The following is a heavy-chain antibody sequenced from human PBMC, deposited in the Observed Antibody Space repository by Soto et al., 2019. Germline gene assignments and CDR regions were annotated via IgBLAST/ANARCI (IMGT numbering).Heavy chain of an antibody. V-gene: IGHV3-13*01. CDR1: GFTFSAYD. CDR3: EKQASYWQGGGGWFDP. Sequence: EVQLVESGGGLVQPGGSLRLSCAASGFTFSAYDMHWVRQATGKGLEWVAAIGTQHDTYYPDSVKGRFTISRENAKNSLYLQMGSLAAGDTAVYYWEKQASYWQGGGGWFDPWGQGTLVTVSS. J-gene: IGHJ5*02. D-gene: IGHD2-8*02. CDR2: IGTQHDT.